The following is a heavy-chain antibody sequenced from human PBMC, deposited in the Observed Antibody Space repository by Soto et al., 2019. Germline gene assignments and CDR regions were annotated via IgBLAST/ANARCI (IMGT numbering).Heavy chain of an antibody. D-gene: IGHD2-21*02. CDR1: GFTVRGTS. CDR2: TYTNGNT. V-gene: IGHV3-66*01. Sequence: EVQLVESGGGLVQPGGSLRLSCAASGFTVRGTSFTWVRQAPGKGLEWVSVTYTNGNTFYADSLQGSFTVSRDNVKNTLYLQLNMQRVEDTAVYDCARGVRVVTNLDLWGQGTLVSVSS. CDR3: ARGVRVVTNLDL. J-gene: IGHJ5*02.